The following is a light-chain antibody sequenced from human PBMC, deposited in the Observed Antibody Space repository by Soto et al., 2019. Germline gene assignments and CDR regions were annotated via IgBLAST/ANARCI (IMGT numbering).Light chain of an antibody. CDR1: QTINNY. Sequence: DIQMTQSPSSLSASVGDRVTITCRTSQTINNYLNWYRQKPGKVPEVLIYGASSLQRGVSSRFTGSASRTYFTLTISSLQPEDFATYYCQQYNTYPTFGQGTKVEIK. V-gene: IGKV1-39*01. CDR2: GAS. CDR3: QQYNTYPT. J-gene: IGKJ1*01.